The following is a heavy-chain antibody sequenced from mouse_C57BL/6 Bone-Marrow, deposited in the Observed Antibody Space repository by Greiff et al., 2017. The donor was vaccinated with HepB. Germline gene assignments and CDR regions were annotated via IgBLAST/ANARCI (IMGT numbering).Heavy chain of an antibody. CDR1: GFSFHTYA. Sequence: EVKLQESGGGLVQPKGSLKLSCAASGFSFHTYAMNWVRQAPGKGLEWVARIRSKSNNYATYYADSVKDRFTISRDDSESMLYLQMNNLKTEDTAVYYCLYYYGSSSHWGQGTLVTVSA. CDR3: LYYYGSSSH. CDR2: IRSKSNNYAT. J-gene: IGHJ3*01. D-gene: IGHD1-1*01. V-gene: IGHV10-1*01.